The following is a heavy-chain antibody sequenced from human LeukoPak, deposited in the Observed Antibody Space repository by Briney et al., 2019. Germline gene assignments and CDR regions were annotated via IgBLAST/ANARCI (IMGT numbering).Heavy chain of an antibody. J-gene: IGHJ4*02. CDR2: INWNGGST. D-gene: IGHD3-10*01. V-gene: IGHV3-20*04. CDR1: GFTFDDYG. CDR3: ARLSGYGSGSL. Sequence: GGSLRLSCAASGFTFDDYGMSWVREAPGKGLEWVSGINWNGGSTGYADSVKGRFTISRDNAKNSLYLQMNSLRAEDTALYYCARLSGYGSGSLWGQGILVTVSS.